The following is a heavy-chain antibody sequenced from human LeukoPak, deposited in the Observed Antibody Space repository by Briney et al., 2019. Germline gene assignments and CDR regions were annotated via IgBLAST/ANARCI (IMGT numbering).Heavy chain of an antibody. CDR1: GFTVSSNY. J-gene: IGHJ4*02. D-gene: IGHD6-19*01. CDR3: AKLSAVADFDY. V-gene: IGHV3-23*01. Sequence: GGSLRLSCAASGFTVSSNYMSWVRQAPGKGLEWVPAISGSGGSTYYADSVKGRFTISRDNSKNTLYLQMNSLRAEDTAVYYCAKLSAVADFDYWGQGTLVTVSS. CDR2: ISGSGGST.